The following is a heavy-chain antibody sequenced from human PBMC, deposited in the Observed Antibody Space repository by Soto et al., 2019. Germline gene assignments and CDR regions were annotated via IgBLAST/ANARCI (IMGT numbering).Heavy chain of an antibody. CDR3: ARDRIAVAALVY. D-gene: IGHD6-19*01. CDR1: GFTFSSYS. J-gene: IGHJ4*02. V-gene: IGHV3-21*01. Sequence: PGGSLRLSCAASGFTFSSYSMNWVRQAPGKGLEWVSSISSSSSYIYYADSVKGRFTISRDNAKNSLYLQMNSLRAEDTAVYYCARDRIAVAALVYWGQGTLVTVS. CDR2: ISSSSSYI.